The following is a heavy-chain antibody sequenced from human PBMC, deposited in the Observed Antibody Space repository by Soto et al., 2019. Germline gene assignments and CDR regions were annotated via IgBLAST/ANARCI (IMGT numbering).Heavy chain of an antibody. J-gene: IGHJ5*02. CDR2: TYYRSKWYN. Sequence: SQTLSLTCAISGDSVSSNSAAWNWIRQSPSRGLEWLGRTYYRSKWYNDYAVSVKNRITINPDTSKNQFSLQLNSVTPEDTAVYYCAREYCSSTSCHYNWFDPWGQGTLVTVSS. CDR3: AREYCSSTSCHYNWFDP. V-gene: IGHV6-1*01. D-gene: IGHD2-2*01. CDR1: GDSVSSNSAA.